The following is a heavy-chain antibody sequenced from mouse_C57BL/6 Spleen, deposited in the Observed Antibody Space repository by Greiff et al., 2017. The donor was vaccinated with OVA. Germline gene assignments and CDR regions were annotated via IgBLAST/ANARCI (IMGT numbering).Heavy chain of an antibody. CDR1: GFTFSSYG. V-gene: IGHV5-6*01. CDR2: ISSGGSYT. Sequence: EVKLVESGGDLVKPGGSLKLSCAASGFTFSSYGMSWVRQTPDKRLEWVATISSGGSYTYYPDSVKGRFTISRDNAKNTQYLQMSSLKSEDTAMYYCARLLANQYYFDYWGQGTTLTVSS. D-gene: IGHD1-1*01. CDR3: ARLLANQYYFDY. J-gene: IGHJ2*01.